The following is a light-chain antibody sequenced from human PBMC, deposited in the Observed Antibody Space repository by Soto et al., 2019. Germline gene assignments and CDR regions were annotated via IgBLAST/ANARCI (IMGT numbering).Light chain of an antibody. J-gene: IGLJ1*01. CDR1: SSDVGGYYY. Sequence: QSALTQPPSASGSPGQSVTISCTGTSSDVGGYYYVSWYQQHPGKAPKLMIYEVNKRPSGVPDRSSGSKSGNTASLTVSGLQAEDEADYYCSSYAGTNNYVFGTGTKVTVL. CDR2: EVN. V-gene: IGLV2-8*01. CDR3: SSYAGTNNYV.